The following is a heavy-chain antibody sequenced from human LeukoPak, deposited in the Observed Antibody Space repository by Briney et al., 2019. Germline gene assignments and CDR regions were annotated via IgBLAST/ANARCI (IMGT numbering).Heavy chain of an antibody. CDR2: IHYSGTT. CDR3: ARVVFDSSGYRREDYFDY. V-gene: IGHV4-39*07. D-gene: IGHD3-22*01. J-gene: IGHJ4*02. Sequence: SETLSLTCTVSGGSISSSSDHWGWIRQPPGKGLEWIGSIHYSGTTYYNPSHKSRVTISVDRSKNQFSLKLSSVTAADTAVYYCARVVFDSSGYRREDYFDYWGQGTLVTVSS. CDR1: GGSISSSSDH.